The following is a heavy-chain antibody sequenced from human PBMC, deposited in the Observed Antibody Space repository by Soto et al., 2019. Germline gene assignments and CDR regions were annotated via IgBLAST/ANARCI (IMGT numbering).Heavy chain of an antibody. CDR2: ISAYNGNT. J-gene: IGHJ4*02. CDR1: GYTFSSYH. Sequence: QIQLVQSGAEVKKPGASVKVSCKASGYTFSSYHITWVRQAHGQGLEWMGWISAYNGNTNYAQNLQGRVTMTTDPSTSTAYMELRHLRSDDTAVYYCARDLPPVDYWGQGTLVTVSS. CDR3: ARDLPPVDY. V-gene: IGHV1-18*01.